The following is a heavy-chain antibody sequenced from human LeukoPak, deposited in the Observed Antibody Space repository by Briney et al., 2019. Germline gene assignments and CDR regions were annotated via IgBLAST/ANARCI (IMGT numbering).Heavy chain of an antibody. D-gene: IGHD2-2*01. CDR3: AREGWDIVVVPAAFSFDY. Sequence: SETLSLTCTVSGGSISSGSYYWSWIRQPAGKGLEWIGRIYTSGSTNYNPSLKSRVTISVDTSKNQFSLKLSSVTAADTAVYYCAREGWDIVVVPAAFSFDYWGQGTLVTDSS. V-gene: IGHV4-61*02. CDR2: IYTSGST. CDR1: GGSISSGSYY. J-gene: IGHJ4*02.